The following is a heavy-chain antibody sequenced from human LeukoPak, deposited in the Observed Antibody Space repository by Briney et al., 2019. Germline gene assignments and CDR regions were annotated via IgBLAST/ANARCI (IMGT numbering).Heavy chain of an antibody. V-gene: IGHV3-74*01. CDR3: ARELIRPGGELSYFDY. D-gene: IGHD3-16*02. Sequence: GGSLRLSCAASGFTFSSYWMHWVRQAPGKGLVWVSRINSDGSSTSYADSVKGRFSISRDNAKNTLYLQMNSLRAEDTAVYYCARELIRPGGELSYFDYWGQGTLVTVSS. J-gene: IGHJ4*02. CDR1: GFTFSSYW. CDR2: INSDGSST.